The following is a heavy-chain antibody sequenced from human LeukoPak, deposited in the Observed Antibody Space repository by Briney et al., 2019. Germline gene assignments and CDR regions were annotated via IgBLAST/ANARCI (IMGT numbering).Heavy chain of an antibody. CDR1: GGTFSSYA. Sequence: SVKVSCKASGGTFSSYAISWVRQAPGQGLEWMGRIIPILGIANYAQKFQGRVTITADKSTSTAYMELSSLRSEDTAVYYCARTIRDVLRYFDWLSGRRNDAFDIWGQGTTVTVSS. J-gene: IGHJ3*02. V-gene: IGHV1-69*04. D-gene: IGHD3-9*01. CDR2: IIPILGIA. CDR3: ARTIRDVLRYFDWLSGRRNDAFDI.